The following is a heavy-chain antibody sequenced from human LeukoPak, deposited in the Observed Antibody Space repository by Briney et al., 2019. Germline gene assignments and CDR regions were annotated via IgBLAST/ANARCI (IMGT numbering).Heavy chain of an antibody. CDR3: ARHLTYGGWNS. Sequence: PGTTLRLSCAATGFTFRNHAMHWVRHAPAKGLEWVAVIWYDGSNEYYADSVKGRFSISRDNSKDTLYLQMNSLRVGDTAVYFCARHLTYGGWNSWGRGTLVTVSS. J-gene: IGHJ4*02. V-gene: IGHV3-33*01. D-gene: IGHD4-23*01. CDR1: GFTFRNHA. CDR2: IWYDGSNE.